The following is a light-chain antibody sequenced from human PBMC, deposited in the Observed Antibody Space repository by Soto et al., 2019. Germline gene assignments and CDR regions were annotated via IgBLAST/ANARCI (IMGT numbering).Light chain of an antibody. J-gene: IGLJ1*01. CDR3: SSYTSSSLYV. CDR2: EVS. CDR1: SSHVGGYSY. Sequence: QSVLTQPASVSGSPGQSITISCTGTSSHVGGYSYVSWYHQLTRKAPQLMISEVSARPSGVSNRFSGSKSGNTASLTISGLQADDEADYYCSSYTSSSLYVFGTGTKVTVL. V-gene: IGLV2-14*01.